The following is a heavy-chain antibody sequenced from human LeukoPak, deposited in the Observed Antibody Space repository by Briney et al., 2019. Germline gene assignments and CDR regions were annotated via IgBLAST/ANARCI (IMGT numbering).Heavy chain of an antibody. D-gene: IGHD4-23*01. CDR1: GFTFSNYL. CDR3: AKRAKPYGGEFDY. Sequence: PRGSLRLSCAASGFTFSNYLMTWVRQASGKGLEWVSPISNRDDRTWYADSVKGRFTISRDNSKNTLSLQMNSLRAEDTAVYYCAKRAKPYGGEFDYWGQGTLVTVSS. J-gene: IGHJ4*02. V-gene: IGHV3-23*01. CDR2: ISNRDDRT.